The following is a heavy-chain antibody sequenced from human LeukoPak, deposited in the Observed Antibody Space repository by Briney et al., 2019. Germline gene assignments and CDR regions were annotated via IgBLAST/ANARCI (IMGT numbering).Heavy chain of an antibody. D-gene: IGHD3-22*01. J-gene: IGHJ4*02. CDR3: AKEAYDSSGYYLY. CDR2: IRYDGSNK. Sequence: GGSLRLSCAASGFTFSSYGMHWVRQAPGKGLEWVAFIRYDGSNKYYADSVKGRFTISRDNSKNTLYLQMNSLRAEDTAVYYCAKEAYDSSGYYLYWGQGTLVTVYS. V-gene: IGHV3-30*02. CDR1: GFTFSSYG.